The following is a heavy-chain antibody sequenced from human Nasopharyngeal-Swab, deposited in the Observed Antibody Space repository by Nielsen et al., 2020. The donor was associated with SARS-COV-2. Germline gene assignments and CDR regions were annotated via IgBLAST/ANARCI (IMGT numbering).Heavy chain of an antibody. CDR3: ARPYDGRGCYYEDAFDI. CDR2: INPNSGGT. V-gene: IGHV1-2*06. Sequence: WVRQAPGQGLEWMGRINPNSGGTNYAQKFQGRVTMTRDTSINTAYMELSRLRYDDTAVYYCARPYDGRGCYYEDAFDIWGLGTMVTVSS. J-gene: IGHJ3*02. D-gene: IGHD3-22*01.